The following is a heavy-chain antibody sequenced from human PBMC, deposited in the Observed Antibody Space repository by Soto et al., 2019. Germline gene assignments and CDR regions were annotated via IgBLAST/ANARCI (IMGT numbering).Heavy chain of an antibody. CDR2: ISSSSSYI. J-gene: IGHJ6*02. V-gene: IGHV3-21*01. CDR3: ARASDVDTAMATHYYYGMDV. D-gene: IGHD5-18*01. Sequence: EVQLVESGGGLVKPGGSLRLSCAASGFTFSSYSMNWVRQAPGKGLEWVSSISSSSSYIYYADSVKGRFTISRDNAKNSLYLQMNSLRAEDTAVYYCARASDVDTAMATHYYYGMDVWGQGPTVTVSS. CDR1: GFTFSSYS.